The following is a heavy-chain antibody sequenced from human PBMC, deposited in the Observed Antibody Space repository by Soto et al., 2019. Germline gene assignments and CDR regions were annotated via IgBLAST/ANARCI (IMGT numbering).Heavy chain of an antibody. J-gene: IGHJ6*02. D-gene: IGHD3-16*01. Sequence: SGPTLVNPTETLTLTCTVSGFSLSNARMGVSWIRQPPGKALEWLAHIFSKDEKSYNTSLKTRLTISKDTSKSEVVLSMTNMDPVDTATYYCARYAMTFENYGLDVWGQGTTVTAP. CDR1: GFSLSNARMG. CDR3: ARYAMTFENYGLDV. V-gene: IGHV2-26*01. CDR2: IFSKDEK.